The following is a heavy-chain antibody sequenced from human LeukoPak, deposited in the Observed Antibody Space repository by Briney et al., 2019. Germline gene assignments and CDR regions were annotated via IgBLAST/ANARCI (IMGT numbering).Heavy chain of an antibody. CDR1: GFTFSSYA. V-gene: IGHV4-34*01. CDR2: INHSGST. CDR3: ARAVVITTHAFDI. J-gene: IGHJ3*02. D-gene: IGHD3-22*01. Sequence: GSLRLSCAASGFTFSSYAMSWVRQPPGKGLEWIGEINHSGSTNYNPSLKSRVTISVDTSKNQFSLKLSSVTAADTAVYYCARAVVITTHAFDIWGQGTMVTVSS.